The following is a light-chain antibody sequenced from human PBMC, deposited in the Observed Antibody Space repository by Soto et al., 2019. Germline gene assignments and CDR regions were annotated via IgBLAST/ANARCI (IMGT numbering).Light chain of an antibody. CDR2: EVT. J-gene: IGLJ3*02. CDR1: SSDVGSHNV. Sequence: QSVLTQPASVSGSPGQSIIISCTGSSSDVGSHNVVSWYQQHPGKAPKLMIYEVTKRPSGVSNRFSGSKSGNTASLTISGLQAEDEADYYCCSYTGDSQVFGEGTKLTVL. V-gene: IGLV2-23*02. CDR3: CSYTGDSQV.